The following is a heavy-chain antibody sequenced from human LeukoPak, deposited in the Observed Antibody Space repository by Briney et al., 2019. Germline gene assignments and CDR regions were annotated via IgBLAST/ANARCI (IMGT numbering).Heavy chain of an antibody. CDR3: TGDALLEYCTGNDCYHTDF. J-gene: IGHJ4*02. D-gene: IGHD2-8*02. CDR1: GFTFGNYW. Sequence: GGSLRLSCTASGFTFGNYWMHWVRQAPGKGLVWVSSINTDGSATSFADSVKGRFTISRHSAQNTVYLQMNSLTVEDTGVYYCTGDALLEYCTGNDCYHTDFWGQGTLVTVSS. V-gene: IGHV3-74*01. CDR2: INTDGSAT.